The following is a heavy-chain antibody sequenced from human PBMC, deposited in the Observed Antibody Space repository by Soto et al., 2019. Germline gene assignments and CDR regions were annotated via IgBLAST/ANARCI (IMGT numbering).Heavy chain of an antibody. D-gene: IGHD6-19*01. J-gene: IGHJ4*02. Sequence: SETLSLTCTVSGGSISSSSYFWGWIRQPPGKGLEWIGSIYYSGGTYYNPSLKSRVTISVDTSKNQFSLKLSSVTAADTAVYYCARYSSGWYALRDYFDYWGQGTLVTVSS. CDR1: GGSISSSSYF. CDR3: ARYSSGWYALRDYFDY. V-gene: IGHV4-39*01. CDR2: IYYSGGT.